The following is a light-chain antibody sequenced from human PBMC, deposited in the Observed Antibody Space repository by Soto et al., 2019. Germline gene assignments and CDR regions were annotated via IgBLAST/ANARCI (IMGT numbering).Light chain of an antibody. CDR2: DVS. J-gene: IGLJ2*01. CDR1: SSDVAAYNY. Sequence: QSALAQPASVSGSPGQSITISCTGTSSDVAAYNYVSWYQHHPGKAPKLVIFDVSNRPSGVSNRFSGSKSGNTASLTISGVQAEDEAADYCTSYTSSSTLVVFGGGTKVTVL. CDR3: TSYTSSSTLVV. V-gene: IGLV2-14*03.